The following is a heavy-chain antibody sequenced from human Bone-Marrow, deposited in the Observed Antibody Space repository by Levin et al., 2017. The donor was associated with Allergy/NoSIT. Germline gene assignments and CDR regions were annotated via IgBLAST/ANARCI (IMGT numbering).Heavy chain of an antibody. J-gene: IGHJ3*02. CDR1: GYTFTGYY. CDR2: INPNSGGT. Sequence: ASVKVSCKASGYTFTGYYMHWVRQAPGQGLEWMGRINPNSGGTNYAQKFQGRVTMTRDTSISTAYMELSRLRSDDTAVYYCARSYHIWGSYRYQLAFDIWGQGTMVTVSS. CDR3: ARSYHIWGSYRYQLAFDI. V-gene: IGHV1-2*06. D-gene: IGHD3-16*02.